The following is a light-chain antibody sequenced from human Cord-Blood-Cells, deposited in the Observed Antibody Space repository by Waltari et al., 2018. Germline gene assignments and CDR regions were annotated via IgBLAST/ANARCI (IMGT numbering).Light chain of an antibody. Sequence: EIELTQSPGTLSLSPGEGATLSCRASQSVSSSYLAWYQQKPGQAPRLLIYGASSRATSIPDRFSGSGSGTDFTLTISRLEPEDFAVYYCQQYGSSPHTFGQGTKLEIK. CDR1: QSVSSSY. J-gene: IGKJ2*01. CDR2: GAS. CDR3: QQYGSSPHT. V-gene: IGKV3-20*01.